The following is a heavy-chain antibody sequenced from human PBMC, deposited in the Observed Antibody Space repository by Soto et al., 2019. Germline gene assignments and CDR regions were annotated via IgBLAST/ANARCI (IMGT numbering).Heavy chain of an antibody. D-gene: IGHD6-19*01. CDR1: GGTFSSYA. Sequence: QVQLVQSGAEVKKPGSSVKVSCKASGGTFSSYAISWVRQAPGQGLEWMGGIIPIFGTANYAQKFQGRVTITADESTSTAYMELSSLRSEDTAVYYCARDRREQWLVDCYFDYWGQGTLVTVSS. CDR2: IIPIFGTA. V-gene: IGHV1-69*01. J-gene: IGHJ4*02. CDR3: ARDRREQWLVDCYFDY.